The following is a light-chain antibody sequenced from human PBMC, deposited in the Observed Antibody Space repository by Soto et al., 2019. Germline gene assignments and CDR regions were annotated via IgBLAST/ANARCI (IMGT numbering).Light chain of an antibody. Sequence: QSALTQPPSASGSPGQSVTISCTGTSSDVGTHGYVSWYQQHAGKAPKLVIYDVTKRPSGVPDRFSGSKSGNTASLTVSGPQAEDEADYYCMCYAGGNNWVFGGGTKLTVL. J-gene: IGLJ3*02. V-gene: IGLV2-8*01. CDR3: MCYAGGNNWV. CDR2: DVT. CDR1: SSDVGTHGY.